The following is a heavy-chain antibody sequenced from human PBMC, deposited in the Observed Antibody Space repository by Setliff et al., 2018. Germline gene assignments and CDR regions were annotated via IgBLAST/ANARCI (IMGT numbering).Heavy chain of an antibody. CDR1: GYSFTSYW. J-gene: IGHJ3*02. D-gene: IGHD2-15*01. V-gene: IGHV5-51*01. CDR3: ATLSSRYCSGGSCYLGAFDI. CDR2: IYPGDSDT. Sequence: PGESLTISCKGSGYSFTSYWIGWVRQMPGKGLEWMGIIYPGDSDTRYSPSFQGQVTISADKSISTAYLQWSSLKASDTAMYYCATLSSRYCSGGSCYLGAFDIWGQGTMVTVSS.